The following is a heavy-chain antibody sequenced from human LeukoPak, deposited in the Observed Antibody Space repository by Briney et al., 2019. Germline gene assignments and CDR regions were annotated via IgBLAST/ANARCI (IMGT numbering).Heavy chain of an antibody. V-gene: IGHV1-3*01. J-gene: IGHJ5*02. Sequence: ASVKVSCKASGYTFTSYAMHWVRQAPGQRLEWMGWINAGNGNTKYSQKFQGRVTITRDTSASTAYMELSSLRSEDMAVYYCARGRDCSGGSCYRWWFDPWGQGTLVTVSS. CDR3: ARGRDCSGGSCYRWWFDP. D-gene: IGHD2-15*01. CDR1: GYTFTSYA. CDR2: INAGNGNT.